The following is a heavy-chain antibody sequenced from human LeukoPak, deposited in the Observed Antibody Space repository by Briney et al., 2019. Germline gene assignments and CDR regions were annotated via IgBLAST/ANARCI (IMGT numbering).Heavy chain of an antibody. CDR2: ISVYNGNT. CDR1: GYTFTSYG. V-gene: IGHV1-18*01. Sequence: ASVKVSCKASGYTFTSYGISWVRQAPGQGLEWMGWISVYNGNTNYAQKLQGRVTMTTDTSTSTAYMELRSLRSDDTAVYYCARRGSYYTYYYGMDVWGQGTTVTVSS. CDR3: ARRGSYYTYYYGMDV. D-gene: IGHD1-26*01. J-gene: IGHJ6*02.